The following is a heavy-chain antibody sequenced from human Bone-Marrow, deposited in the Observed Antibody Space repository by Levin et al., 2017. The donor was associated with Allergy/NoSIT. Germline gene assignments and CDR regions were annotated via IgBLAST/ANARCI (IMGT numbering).Heavy chain of an antibody. Sequence: GGSLRLSCAASGFTISSNYMSWVRQAPGKGLEWVSVIYSGGSTYYADSVKGRFTISRDNSKNTLYLQMNSLRAEDTAVYYCARAGYYDSSGYYSRGGMDVWGQGTTVTVSS. CDR2: IYSGGST. D-gene: IGHD3-22*01. J-gene: IGHJ6*02. CDR3: ARAGYYDSSGYYSRGGMDV. V-gene: IGHV3-53*01. CDR1: GFTISSNY.